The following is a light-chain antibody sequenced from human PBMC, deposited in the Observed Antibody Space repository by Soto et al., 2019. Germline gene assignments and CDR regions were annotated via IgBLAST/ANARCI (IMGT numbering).Light chain of an antibody. Sequence: QSALTQPASVSGSPGQSITISCTGTSSDVGSHNFVSWYQQHPDKAPELMIFEVSKRPSGVSNRFSGSKSGNTASLTISGLQAEDEADYYCYSYVGSISFGGGTKVTVL. V-gene: IGLV2-23*02. J-gene: IGLJ2*01. CDR1: SSDVGSHNF. CDR2: EVS. CDR3: YSYVGSIS.